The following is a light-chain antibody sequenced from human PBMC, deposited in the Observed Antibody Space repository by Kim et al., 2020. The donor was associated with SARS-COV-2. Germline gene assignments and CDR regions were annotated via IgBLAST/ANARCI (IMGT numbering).Light chain of an antibody. V-gene: IGKV5-2*01. CDR1: QDIDDD. J-gene: IGKJ2*01. CDR2: ESS. Sequence: ATPGDQVNISCKASQDIDDDVNWYQQKPGEAPIFIIQESSILVPGVSPRFSGSGTGTDFTLTIDNIESEDAAYYFCLQHDDLPYTFGRGTKLEI. CDR3: LQHDDLPYT.